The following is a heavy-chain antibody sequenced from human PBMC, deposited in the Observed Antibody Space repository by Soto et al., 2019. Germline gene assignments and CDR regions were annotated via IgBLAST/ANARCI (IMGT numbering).Heavy chain of an antibody. Sequence: QITLKESGPTLVKPTQTLTLTCTFSGFSLTTSGVAVAWIRQPPGKALEWLALIYKNDDKRYNPSLKSRLTXTXDXXTHQVGLTLTTTDPMGTGAYYCAHISGWQKGGFDYWGQGTLVTVSS. V-gene: IGHV2-5*01. CDR2: IYKNDDK. CDR3: AHISGWQKGGFDY. CDR1: GFSLTTSGVA. D-gene: IGHD2-15*01. J-gene: IGHJ4*02.